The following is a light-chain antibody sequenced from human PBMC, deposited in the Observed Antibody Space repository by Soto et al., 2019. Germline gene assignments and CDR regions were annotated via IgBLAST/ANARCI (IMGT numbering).Light chain of an antibody. J-gene: IGLJ1*01. CDR2: DVS. CDR1: SSDGGGYNY. V-gene: IGLV2-11*01. Sequence: QSVLTQPRSVSGSPGQSVTISCTGTSSDGGGYNYVSWYQQPPGRAPKLMIYDVSQRPSGVPDRFSGSKSGNTASLTISGLLAEDEADYYCCSYAGNYIYVFGTGTKLTVL. CDR3: CSYAGNYIYV.